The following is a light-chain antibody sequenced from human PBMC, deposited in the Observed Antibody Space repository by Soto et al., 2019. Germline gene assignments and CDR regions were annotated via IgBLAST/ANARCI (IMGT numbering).Light chain of an antibody. Sequence: DIQMTQSPSTLSASVGDRVTITCRASQSISSWLAWYQQKPGKAPKLLIYKASSLESGVPSRFSGSGSGTEFALTISSLQPDDFATYYCQQLNSYLFTFGPGTKVDIK. CDR2: KAS. CDR3: QQLNSYLFT. CDR1: QSISSW. V-gene: IGKV1-5*03. J-gene: IGKJ3*01.